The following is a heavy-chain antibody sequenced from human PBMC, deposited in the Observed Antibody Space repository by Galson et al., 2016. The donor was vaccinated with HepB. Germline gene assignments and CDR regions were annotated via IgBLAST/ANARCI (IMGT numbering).Heavy chain of an antibody. V-gene: IGHV1-3*01. J-gene: IGHJ4*02. Sequence: SVKVSCKAPGNTFNRNTIHWVRQAPGQRLEWMGWINDGNGNTKYSQKFQGRVTITRDTSATTAYMELSSLRSEDTAVYYCAQSLTGFYLGDYWGQGTLVTVSS. CDR2: INDGNGNT. CDR3: AQSLTGFYLGDY. CDR1: GNTFNRNT. D-gene: IGHD3-9*01.